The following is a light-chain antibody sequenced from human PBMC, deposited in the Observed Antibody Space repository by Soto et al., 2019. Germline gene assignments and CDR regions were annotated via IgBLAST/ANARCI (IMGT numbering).Light chain of an antibody. CDR3: QRYNSYTWT. CDR2: KAS. V-gene: IGKV1-5*03. J-gene: IGKJ1*01. CDR1: QSISSW. Sequence: DIQMTQSPSTLSASVVDRVTITCRASQSISSWLAWYQQKPGKAPKLLIYKASSLESGVPSRFSGSGSGTEFTLTISSLQPDDFATYYCQRYNSYTWTFGQGTKVDIK.